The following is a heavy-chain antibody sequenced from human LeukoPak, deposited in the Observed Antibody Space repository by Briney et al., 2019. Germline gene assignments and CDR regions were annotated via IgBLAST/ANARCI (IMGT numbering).Heavy chain of an antibody. CDR2: IYYSGST. CDR3: ARTTSGLNYYYYYMDV. CDR1: GGSISSSSYY. Sequence: SETLSLTCTVSGGSISSSSYYWGWIRQPPGKGLEWIGSIYYSGSTYYNPSLKSRVTISIDTSKSQFSLKLSSVTAADTAVYYCARTTSGLNYYYYYMDVWGKGTTVTVSS. J-gene: IGHJ6*03. V-gene: IGHV4-39*07. D-gene: IGHD4-17*01.